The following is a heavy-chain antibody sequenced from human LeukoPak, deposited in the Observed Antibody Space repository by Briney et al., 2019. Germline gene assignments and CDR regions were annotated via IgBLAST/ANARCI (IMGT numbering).Heavy chain of an antibody. CDR1: GFTFSSYE. Sequence: QPGGSLRLSCAASGFTFSSYEMNWVRQAPGKGLEWVSYISSSGSTIYYADSVKGRFTISRDNAKNSPYLQMNSLRAEDTAVYYCARYIVVVPAARPYYYYYGMDVWGKGTTVTVSS. J-gene: IGHJ6*04. D-gene: IGHD2-2*01. V-gene: IGHV3-48*03. CDR2: ISSSGSTI. CDR3: ARYIVVVPAARPYYYYYGMDV.